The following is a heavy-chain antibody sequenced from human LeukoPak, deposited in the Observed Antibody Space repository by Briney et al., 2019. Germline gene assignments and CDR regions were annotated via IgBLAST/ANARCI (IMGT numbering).Heavy chain of an antibody. CDR2: IYTSGST. Sequence: SETLSLTCTVPGGSISSGSYYWSWIRQPAGKGLEWIGRIYTSGSTNYNPSLKSRVTMSVDTSKNQFSLKLSSVTAADTAVYYCARVFDSGSQAYFYYMDVWGKGTTVTISS. D-gene: IGHD3-10*01. CDR3: ARVFDSGSQAYFYYMDV. J-gene: IGHJ6*03. V-gene: IGHV4-61*02. CDR1: GGSISSGSYY.